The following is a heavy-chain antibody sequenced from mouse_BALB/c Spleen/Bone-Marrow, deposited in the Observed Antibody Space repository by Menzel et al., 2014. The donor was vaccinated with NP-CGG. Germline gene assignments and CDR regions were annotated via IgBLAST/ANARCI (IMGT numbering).Heavy chain of an antibody. CDR3: ARDTMITYYYAMDY. CDR1: GFTFSSYG. J-gene: IGHJ4*01. CDR2: ISSGGSYT. Sequence: EVKLVESGGDLVKPGGSLKLSCAASGFTFSSYGMSWVRQTPDKRLEWVATISSGGSYTYYPDSVKGRFTISRDNAKNTLYLQMSSLKSEDTAMYYCARDTMITYYYAMDYWGQGTSVTFSS. V-gene: IGHV5-6*01. D-gene: IGHD2-4*01.